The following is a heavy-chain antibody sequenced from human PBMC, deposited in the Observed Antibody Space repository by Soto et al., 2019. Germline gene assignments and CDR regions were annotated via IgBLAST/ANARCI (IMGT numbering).Heavy chain of an antibody. CDR3: AKILRNYYDSSGYYPMYYFAY. D-gene: IGHD3-22*01. V-gene: IGHV3-23*01. J-gene: IGHJ4*02. CDR2: ISGSGGST. Sequence: GGSLRLSGAASGFSFDTYAMSWVRQAPGKGLEWVSTISGSGGSTYYADSVKGRFTISRDNSKNTLYLQMNSLRAEDTAVYYCAKILRNYYDSSGYYPMYYFAYWGQGTLVTVSS. CDR1: GFSFDTYA.